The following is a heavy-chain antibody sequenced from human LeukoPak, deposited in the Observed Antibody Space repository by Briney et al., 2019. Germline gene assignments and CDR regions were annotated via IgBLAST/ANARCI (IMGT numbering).Heavy chain of an antibody. CDR3: ARKSSGWFGS. Sequence: SETLSLTCTVSGVSISSYYWSWIRQTPGKGLEWIGYIYKSETTNYNPSLKSRVTISKDMSKNQFSLKLSSVTAADTAVYYCARKSSGWFGSWGQGTLVTVSS. CDR1: GVSISSYY. D-gene: IGHD1-26*01. J-gene: IGHJ5*01. V-gene: IGHV4-59*01. CDR2: IYKSETT.